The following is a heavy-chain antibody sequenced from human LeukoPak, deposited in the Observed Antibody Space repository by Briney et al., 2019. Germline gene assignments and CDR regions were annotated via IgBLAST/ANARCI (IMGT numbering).Heavy chain of an antibody. D-gene: IGHD5-12*01. CDR1: GFTFSSYA. Sequence: PGGSLRLSCAASGFTFSSYAMSWVRQAPGKGLEWVSAISGSGGSTYYADSVKGRFTIFRDNSMNTLYLQMNSLRAEDTAVYYCAKEPRRDIVATTGDYWGQGTLVTVSS. CDR3: AKEPRRDIVATTGDY. CDR2: ISGSGGST. J-gene: IGHJ4*02. V-gene: IGHV3-23*01.